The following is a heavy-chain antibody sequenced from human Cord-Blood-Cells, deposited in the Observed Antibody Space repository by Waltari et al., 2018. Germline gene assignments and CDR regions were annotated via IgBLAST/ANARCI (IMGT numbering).Heavy chain of an antibody. CDR3: ARDIAVAGTGD. D-gene: IGHD6-19*01. Sequence: QVQLQQWGAGLLKPSETLSLTCAVYGGSFSGYYWSWIRQPPGKGLELIGEINHSGSTNSNPSRKSRVTISVDTSKNQFSLKLSSVTAADTAVYYCARDIAVAGTGDWGQGTLVTVSS. CDR1: GGSFSGYY. V-gene: IGHV4-34*01. J-gene: IGHJ4*02. CDR2: INHSGST.